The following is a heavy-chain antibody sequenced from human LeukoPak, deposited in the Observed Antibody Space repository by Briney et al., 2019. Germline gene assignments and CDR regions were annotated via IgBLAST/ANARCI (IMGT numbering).Heavy chain of an antibody. CDR2: ISGGGGKT. J-gene: IGHJ4*02. CDR1: GFTFSSYA. V-gene: IGHV3-23*01. D-gene: IGHD2-15*01. Sequence: PGGSLRLSCAASGFTFSSYAMSWVRQAPGKGLEWVSAISGGGGKTYFADSVKGRFTISRDNSKDTLYLQMNSLRAEDTAVYYCAREDCSGGSCYGYFDYWGQGTLVTVSS. CDR3: AREDCSGGSCYGYFDY.